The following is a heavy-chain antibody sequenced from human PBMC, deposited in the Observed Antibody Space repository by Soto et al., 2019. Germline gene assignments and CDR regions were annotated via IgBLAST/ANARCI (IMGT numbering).Heavy chain of an antibody. D-gene: IGHD6-13*01. Sequence: QLQLQESGPGLVKPSETLSLTCTVSGGSISSSSYYWGWIRQPPGKGLEWIGSIYYSGSTYYNPSLKSRVTISVDTSKNQFSLKLSSVTAADTAVYYCARHSPPGIEVAMDVWGQGTTVTVSS. CDR1: GGSISSSSYY. CDR2: IYYSGST. V-gene: IGHV4-39*01. CDR3: ARHSPPGIEVAMDV. J-gene: IGHJ6*02.